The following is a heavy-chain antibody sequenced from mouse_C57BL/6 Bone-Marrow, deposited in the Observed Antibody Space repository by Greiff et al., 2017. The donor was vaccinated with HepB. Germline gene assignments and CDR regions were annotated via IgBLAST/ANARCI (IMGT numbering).Heavy chain of an antibody. CDR1: GFTFSSYA. V-gene: IGHV5-4*01. CDR3: ARDRAYDYAAY. J-gene: IGHJ3*01. CDR2: ISDGGSYT. D-gene: IGHD2-4*01. Sequence: EVQLVESGGGLVKPGGSLKLSCAASGFTFSSYAMSWVRQTPEKRLEWVATISDGGSYTYYPDNVKGRFTISRDNAKNNLYLQMSHLKSEDTAMYYCARDRAYDYAAYWGQGTLVTVSA.